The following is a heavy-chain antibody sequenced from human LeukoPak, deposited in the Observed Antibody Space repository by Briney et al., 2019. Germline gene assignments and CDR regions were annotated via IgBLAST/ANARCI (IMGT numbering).Heavy chain of an antibody. CDR1: GVTFRTDS. V-gene: IGHV3-30*18. D-gene: IGHD4-23*01. CDR2: MSYDGTNK. Sequence: PGGSLRLSCEASGVTFRTDSMNWVRQAPGKGLEWVAVMSYDGTNKYYADSVKGRFTISRDNSKNTLYLQMNSLGPEDTAVYYCAKVSRRGGNSVDPREYFDYWGQGTLVTVSS. CDR3: AKVSRRGGNSVDPREYFDY. J-gene: IGHJ4*02.